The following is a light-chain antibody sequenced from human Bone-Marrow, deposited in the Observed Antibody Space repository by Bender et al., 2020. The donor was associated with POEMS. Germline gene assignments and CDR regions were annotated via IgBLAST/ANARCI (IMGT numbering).Light chain of an antibody. CDR2: DVS. CDR1: SSDVGIYGY. V-gene: IGLV2-11*01. Sequence: QSALTQPRSVSGSPGQSVTISCTATSSDVGIYGYVSWYQQHPGKAPKLMTYDVSKRPSGVPDRFSGSKSGTSASLAITGLQAEDEGDYYCQSYDNSLGGWVFGGGTKLTVL. CDR3: QSYDNSLGGWV. J-gene: IGLJ3*02.